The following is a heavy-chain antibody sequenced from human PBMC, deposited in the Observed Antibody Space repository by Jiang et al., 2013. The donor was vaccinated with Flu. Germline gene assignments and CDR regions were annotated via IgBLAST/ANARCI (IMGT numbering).Heavy chain of an antibody. CDR1: GFAFIDFA. CDR3: ARQYYYDSSGYGWYFNL. D-gene: IGHD3-22*01. J-gene: IGHJ2*01. V-gene: IGHV1-3*01. CDR2: INAGTGST. Sequence: GAEVKKPGASVKVSCKSSGFAFIDFAMHWVRQAPGQRLEWMGWINAGTGSTEYSQNFQGRLTITRDTSASTAYMELSSLRSGDTAVYYCARQYYYDSSGYGWYFNLWGRGTLVTVSS.